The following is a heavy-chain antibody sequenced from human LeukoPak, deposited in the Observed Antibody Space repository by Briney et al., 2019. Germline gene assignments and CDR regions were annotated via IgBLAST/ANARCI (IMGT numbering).Heavy chain of an antibody. J-gene: IGHJ3*01. CDR3: ARVSCSSTSCPRRDALDV. CDR1: GGSTSYYY. Sequence: SETLSLTCTVSGGSTSYYYWSWIRQPPGKGLEWIGYIYYSGSTNYNPSLKSRVTISVDTSKNQFSLNLTSVTTADTAVYYCARVSCSSTSCPRRDALDVWGQGTMVTVSS. V-gene: IGHV4-59*01. CDR2: IYYSGST. D-gene: IGHD2-2*01.